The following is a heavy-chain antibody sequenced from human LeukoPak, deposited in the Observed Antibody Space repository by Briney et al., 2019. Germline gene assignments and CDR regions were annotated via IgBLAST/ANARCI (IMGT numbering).Heavy chain of an antibody. CDR3: AGGGSSEFDY. CDR2: IYYSGST. CDR1: GGSISSSSYY. D-gene: IGHD2-2*01. Sequence: SETLSLTCTVSGGSISSSSYYWGWIRQPPGKGLEWIGSIYYSGSTYYNPSLKSRVTISVDTSKNQFSLKLSSVTAADTAVYYCAGGGSSEFDYWGQGTLVTVSS. J-gene: IGHJ4*02. V-gene: IGHV4-39*07.